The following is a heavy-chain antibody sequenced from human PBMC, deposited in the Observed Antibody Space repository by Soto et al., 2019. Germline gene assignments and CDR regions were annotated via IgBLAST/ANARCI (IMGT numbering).Heavy chain of an antibody. CDR2: IRSKAYGGTT. Sequence: GGSLRLSCTASGFTFGDYAMSWFRQAPGKGLEWVGFIRSKAYGGTTEYAASVKGRFTISRDDSKSIAYLQMNSLKTEDTAVYYCTRSRDITIFGRLELLDPWGQGTLVTVSS. J-gene: IGHJ5*02. V-gene: IGHV3-49*03. CDR3: TRSRDITIFGRLELLDP. CDR1: GFTFGDYA. D-gene: IGHD3-3*01.